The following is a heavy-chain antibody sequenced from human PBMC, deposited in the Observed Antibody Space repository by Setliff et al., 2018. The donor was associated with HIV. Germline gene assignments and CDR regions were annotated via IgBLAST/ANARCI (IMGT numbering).Heavy chain of an antibody. D-gene: IGHD1-1*01. CDR2: INPKSGAT. CDR3: ARAKATRQARPTNCFDP. J-gene: IGHJ5*02. CDR1: GYSFTGYY. V-gene: IGHV1-2*06. Sequence: ASVKVSCKASGYSFTGYYVNWVRQAPGQGLEWMGRINPKSGATNLAQKFQGRVTLTRDTSVTTAYMELSSLRFEDTAVYYCARAKATRQARPTNCFDPWGQGTLVTVSS.